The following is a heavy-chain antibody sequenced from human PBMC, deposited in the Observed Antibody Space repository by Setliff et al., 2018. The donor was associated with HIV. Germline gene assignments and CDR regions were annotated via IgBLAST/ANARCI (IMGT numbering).Heavy chain of an antibody. Sequence: GASVKVSCAASGFSFSAYSMNWVRQAPGKGLEWLSYISSSSDTIYYADSVKGRFTISRDNAKNSLNLQMNSLRAEDTAVYYCARGVVVAAHNWFDPWGQGTLVTVSS. V-gene: IGHV3-48*01. J-gene: IGHJ5*02. CDR3: ARGVVVAAHNWFDP. CDR1: GFSFSAYS. D-gene: IGHD2-15*01. CDR2: ISSSSDTI.